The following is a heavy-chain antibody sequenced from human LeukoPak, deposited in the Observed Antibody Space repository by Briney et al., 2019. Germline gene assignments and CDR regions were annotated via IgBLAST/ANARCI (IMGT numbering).Heavy chain of an antibody. Sequence: ASVRVSCKASGYTFTSYDINWVRQAPGQGVEWRGWMNPNSGNTDYAQKFQGRVPMTRNTSISTAYMELSSLRSEDTAVYYCAGSRGHYYGMDVWGQGTTVTVSS. V-gene: IGHV1-8*01. D-gene: IGHD5/OR15-5a*01. CDR3: AGSRGHYYGMDV. CDR2: MNPNSGNT. CDR1: GYTFTSYD. J-gene: IGHJ6*02.